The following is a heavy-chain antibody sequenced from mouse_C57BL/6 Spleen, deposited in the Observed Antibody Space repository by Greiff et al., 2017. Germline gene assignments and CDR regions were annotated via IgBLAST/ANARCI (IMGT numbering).Heavy chain of an antibody. V-gene: IGHV1-81*01. D-gene: IGHD2-2*01. J-gene: IGHJ2*01. CDR2: IYPRSGNT. Sequence: VQGVESGAELARPGASVKLSCKASGYTFTSYGISWVKQRTGQGLEWIGEIYPRSGNTYYNEKFKGKATLTADKSSSTAYMELRSLTSEDSAVYFCARSGYDGPYYFDYWGQGTTLTVSS. CDR1: GYTFTSYG. CDR3: ARSGYDGPYYFDY.